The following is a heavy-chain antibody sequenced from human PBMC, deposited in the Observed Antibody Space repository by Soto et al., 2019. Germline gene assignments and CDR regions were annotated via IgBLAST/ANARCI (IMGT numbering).Heavy chain of an antibody. Sequence: ASVKVSCKASGYTFTFYGISWVRQAPGQGLEWMGWISTYNGYTNYAQKLQGRVTMTTDTSTSTAYMELRSLRSDDTVVYYCARDRTVAYYESRGGFDLWGQGTLVTVYS. CDR1: GYTFTFYG. CDR3: ARDRTVAYYESRGGFDL. J-gene: IGHJ5*02. CDR2: ISTYNGYT. V-gene: IGHV1-18*01. D-gene: IGHD3-3*01.